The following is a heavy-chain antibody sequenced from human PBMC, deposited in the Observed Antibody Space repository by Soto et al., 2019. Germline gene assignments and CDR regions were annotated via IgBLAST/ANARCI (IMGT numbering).Heavy chain of an antibody. CDR1: GTSLSGLP. J-gene: IGHJ4*02. D-gene: IGHD4-17*01. CDR3: AAGVTTFDY. V-gene: IGHV1-24*01. Sequence: ASVKVSCKVSGTSLSGLPMHWVRQAPGKGLEWMGSLDYEEGERSFAHRFQGRLTVTEDTSTDTAYMELSSLMSEDTAVYYCAAGVTTFDYWGQGTMVTVSS. CDR2: LDYEEGER.